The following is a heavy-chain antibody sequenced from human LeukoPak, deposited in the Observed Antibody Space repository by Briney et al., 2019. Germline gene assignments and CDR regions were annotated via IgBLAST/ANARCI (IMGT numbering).Heavy chain of an antibody. CDR3: ARDISSAWDYYGMDV. Sequence: GGSLRLSCAASGFTFSSYAMSWVRQAPGKGLEWVSGISWNSGNIGYADSVKGRFSISRDNAKNSLYLQMNSVRAEDTALYYCARDISSAWDYYGMDVWGQGTTVTVSS. CDR1: GFTFSSYA. D-gene: IGHD7-27*01. V-gene: IGHV3-9*01. CDR2: ISWNSGNI. J-gene: IGHJ6*02.